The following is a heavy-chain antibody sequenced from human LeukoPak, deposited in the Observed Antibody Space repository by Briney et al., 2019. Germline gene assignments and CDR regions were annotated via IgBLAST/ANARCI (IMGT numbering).Heavy chain of an antibody. CDR3: ATLYDFWSGYYLSPYYFDY. D-gene: IGHD3-3*01. CDR2: VDPEDGET. CDR1: GYTFTDYY. Sequence: ASVKVSCKASGYTFTDYYMHWVQQAPGKGLEWMGRVDPEDGETIYAEKFQGRVTITADTSTDTAYMELSSLRSEDTAVYYCATLYDFWSGYYLSPYYFDYWGQGTLVTVSS. J-gene: IGHJ4*02. V-gene: IGHV1-69-2*01.